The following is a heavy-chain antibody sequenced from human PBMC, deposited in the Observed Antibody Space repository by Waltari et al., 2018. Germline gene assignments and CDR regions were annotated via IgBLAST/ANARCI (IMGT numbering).Heavy chain of an antibody. CDR1: GFIFSRNG. Sequence: QIQLVESGGGVVQPGRSLILFCAASGFIFSRNGMHWVRQAPGKGLEWVAGIWYDGSRTLYADSVKGRFTISRDNSKNTLSLQMNSLRAEDTALYYCARGRGVLSDAYFDYWGQGTLVTVSS. V-gene: IGHV3-33*01. J-gene: IGHJ4*02. CDR2: IWYDGSRT. D-gene: IGHD3-10*01. CDR3: ARGRGVLSDAYFDY.